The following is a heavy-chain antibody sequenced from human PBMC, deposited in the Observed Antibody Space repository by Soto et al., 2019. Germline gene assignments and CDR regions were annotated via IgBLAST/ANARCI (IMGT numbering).Heavy chain of an antibody. CDR3: ARVGYDFWSGYYNWFDP. V-gene: IGHV4-31*03. D-gene: IGHD3-3*01. J-gene: IGHJ5*02. CDR1: GDSISSGGYY. CDR2: IYYSGST. Sequence: SETLSLTCTVSGDSISSGGYYWSWIRQHPGKGLECIGYIYYSGSTYYNPSLKSRVTISVDRSKNQFSLKLSSVTAADTAVYYCARVGYDFWSGYYNWFDPWGQGTLVTVSS.